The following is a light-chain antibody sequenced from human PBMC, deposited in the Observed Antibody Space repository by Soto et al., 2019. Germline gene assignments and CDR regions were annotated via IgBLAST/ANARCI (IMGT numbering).Light chain of an antibody. CDR2: GAS. CDR3: QQFVASPIT. V-gene: IGKV3-20*01. CDR1: QSVSSNY. Sequence: EIVLTQSPGTLSLSPGERATLFCRASQSVSSNYFSWYQQKPGQAPRLLVYGASSRATGIPDRFTGSGSGTDFTLTITRLEPEDFAVYYCQQFVASPITFGQGTKLEI. J-gene: IGKJ2*01.